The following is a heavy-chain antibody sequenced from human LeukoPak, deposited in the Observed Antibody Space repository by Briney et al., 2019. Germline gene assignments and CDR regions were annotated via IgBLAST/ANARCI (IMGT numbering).Heavy chain of an antibody. V-gene: IGHV1-46*01. CDR3: ATTVTTVAGTIAFDI. CDR2: INPSGGST. Sequence: GASVKVSCKASGYTFTSYYMHWVRQAPGQGLEWMGIINPSGGSTSYAQKFQGRVTMTRDTFTSTVYMELSSLRSEDTAVYYCATTVTTVAGTIAFDIWGQGTMVTVSS. D-gene: IGHD6-19*01. J-gene: IGHJ3*02. CDR1: GYTFTSYY.